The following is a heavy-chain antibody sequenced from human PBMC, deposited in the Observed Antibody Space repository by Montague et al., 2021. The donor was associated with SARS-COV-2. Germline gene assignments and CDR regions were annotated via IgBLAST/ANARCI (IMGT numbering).Heavy chain of an antibody. D-gene: IGHD3-22*01. CDR3: ARRYYDSSGYYSPWYFDL. V-gene: IGHV4-39*01. Sequence: SETLSLTCTVSGGSISSSSYYWGWIRQPPGKGLEWIVSIYYSGSTYYNPSLKSRVTISVDTSENQFSLKLSSVTAADTAVYYCARRYYDSSGYYSPWYFDLWGRGTLVTVSS. CDR1: GGSISSSSYY. J-gene: IGHJ2*01. CDR2: IYYSGST.